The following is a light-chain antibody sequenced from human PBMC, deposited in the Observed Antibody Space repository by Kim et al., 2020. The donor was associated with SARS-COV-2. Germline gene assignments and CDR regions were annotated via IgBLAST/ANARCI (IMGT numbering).Light chain of an antibody. V-gene: IGLV1-44*01. CDR3: ASWDSSLNGVV. Sequence: GRRVTIPCSGSKSNIGNNFAWWYKQPPGTAPELLIHADDQRSSGVPDRFSASKSDTSASLAISRLQSDDEAEYFCASWDSSLNGVVFGGGTQLTVL. CDR1: KSNIGNNF. J-gene: IGLJ2*01. CDR2: ADD.